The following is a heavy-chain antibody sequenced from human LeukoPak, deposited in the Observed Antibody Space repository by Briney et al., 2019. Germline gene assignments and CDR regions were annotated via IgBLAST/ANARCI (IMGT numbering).Heavy chain of an antibody. J-gene: IGHJ4*02. CDR3: ARPAGYCSGGSCYVPYYFDY. CDR1: GYTFTSYG. D-gene: IGHD2-15*01. V-gene: IGHV1-18*01. CDR2: ISAYNGNT. Sequence: ASVKVSCKASGYTFTSYGISWVRQAPGQGLEWMGWISAYNGNTNYAQKLQGRVTMTTDTSTSTAYMELRSLRSDDTAVYYCARPAGYCSGGSCYVPYYFDYWGQGTLVTVSS.